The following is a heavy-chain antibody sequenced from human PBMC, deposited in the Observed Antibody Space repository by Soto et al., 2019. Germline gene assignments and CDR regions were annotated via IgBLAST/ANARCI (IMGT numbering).Heavy chain of an antibody. D-gene: IGHD4-17*01. V-gene: IGHV4-31*03. CDR2: IYYSGRT. Sequence: QVQLQESGPGLVKPSQTLSLTCTVSGGSISSGGYYWSWIRQHPGKGLEWIGYIYYSGRTYYNPSLKRRVTISVDTSKNQLSLKLSSVTAADTAVYYCARGDPNCDYGDYFDSWGQGTLVTVSS. CDR1: GGSISSGGYY. J-gene: IGHJ4*02. CDR3: ARGDPNCDYGDYFDS.